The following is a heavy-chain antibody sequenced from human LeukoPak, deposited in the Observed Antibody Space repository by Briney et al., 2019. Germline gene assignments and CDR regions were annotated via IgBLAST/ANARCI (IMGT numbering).Heavy chain of an antibody. CDR3: AKDLRDYGDYIP. CDR1: GFTFSSFG. Sequence: PGGSRRPSCAASGFTFSSFGMHWVGKAPGKGLKGVAVISYDGSNKYYADSVKGRFTISRDNSKNTLYLQMNSLRAEDTAVYYCAKDLRDYGDYIPWGQGTLVTVSS. CDR2: ISYDGSNK. J-gene: IGHJ5*02. D-gene: IGHD4-17*01. V-gene: IGHV3-30*18.